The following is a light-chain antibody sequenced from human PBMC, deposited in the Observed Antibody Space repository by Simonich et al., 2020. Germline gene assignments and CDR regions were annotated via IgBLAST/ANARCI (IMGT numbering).Light chain of an antibody. CDR3: SSYTSSSTVV. J-gene: IGLJ2*01. CDR1: SRTVGGYNY. Sequence: QSALTQPASVSGSPGQSITISCHGTSRTVGGYNYVSWYQQHPGKAPKLMIYDVSNRPSGVSNRFSGSKSGNTASLTISGLQAEDEADYYCSSYTSSSTVVFGGGTKLTVL. CDR2: DVS. V-gene: IGLV2-14*03.